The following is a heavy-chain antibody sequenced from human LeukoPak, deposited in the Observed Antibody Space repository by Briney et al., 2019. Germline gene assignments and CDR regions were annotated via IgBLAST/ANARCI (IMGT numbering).Heavy chain of an antibody. CDR2: ISSSSSYI. D-gene: IGHD3-10*01. Sequence: GGSLRLSCAASGFTFSSYTMNWVRQAPGKGLEWVSSISSSSSYIYYADSVKGRFTISRDNAKNSLYLQMNSLRAEDTAVYYCARVITRDLGIDYWGQGTLVTVSS. CDR3: ARVITRDLGIDY. V-gene: IGHV3-21*01. J-gene: IGHJ4*02. CDR1: GFTFSSYT.